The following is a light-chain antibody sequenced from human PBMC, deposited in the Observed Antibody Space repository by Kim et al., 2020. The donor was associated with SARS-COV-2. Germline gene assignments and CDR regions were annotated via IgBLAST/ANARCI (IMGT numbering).Light chain of an antibody. J-gene: IGLJ3*02. CDR2: STN. Sequence: GATVPLPWGLTSGSVSTSYFPSWYQQTPGRAPRTLIYSTNTRSSGVPDRFSGSILGNKAALTITGAQADDESDYYCVLYMGRGISMFGGGTQLTVL. V-gene: IGLV8-61*01. CDR3: VLYMGRGISM. CDR1: SGSVSTSYF.